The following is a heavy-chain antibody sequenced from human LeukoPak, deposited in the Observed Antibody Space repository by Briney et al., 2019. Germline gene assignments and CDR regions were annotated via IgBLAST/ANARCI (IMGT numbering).Heavy chain of an antibody. CDR3: ARGIAARLGY. CDR2: INHSGST. Sequence: PSETLSLTCTVSGGSISSGDYYWSWIRRPPGKGLEWIGEINHSGSTNYNPSLKSRVTISVDTSKNQFSLKLSSVTAADTAVYYCARGIAARLGYWGQGTLVTVSS. D-gene: IGHD6-6*01. V-gene: IGHV4-39*07. J-gene: IGHJ4*02. CDR1: GGSISSGDYY.